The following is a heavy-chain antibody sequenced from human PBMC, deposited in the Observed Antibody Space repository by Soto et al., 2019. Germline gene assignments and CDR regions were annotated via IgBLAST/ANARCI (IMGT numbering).Heavy chain of an antibody. D-gene: IGHD2-2*01. Sequence: ASVKVSCKASGYTFTSYGISWVRQAPGQGLEWMGWISAYNGNTNYAQKLQGRVTMTTDTSTSTAYMELRSLRSDDTAVYYCATGSEDCSSTSCYELWAFGSWGQGTMVTVSS. V-gene: IGHV1-18*01. J-gene: IGHJ3*02. CDR3: ATGSEDCSSTSCYELWAFGS. CDR2: ISAYNGNT. CDR1: GYTFTSYG.